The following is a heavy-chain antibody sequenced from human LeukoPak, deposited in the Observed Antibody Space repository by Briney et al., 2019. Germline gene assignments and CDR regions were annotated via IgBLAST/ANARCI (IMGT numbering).Heavy chain of an antibody. J-gene: IGHJ4*02. V-gene: IGHV1-18*01. CDR1: GYTFTNYG. CDR2: ISAYNGHT. D-gene: IGHD6-13*01. Sequence: ASVKVSCKASGYTFTNYGISWVRQAPGQGLEWMGWISAYNGHTNYAQKLQGRVTMTIDTSTSTAYMELRSLRSADTAVYYCARDRFGLVAAAVQNFDFWGQGTLVTVSS. CDR3: ARDRFGLVAAAVQNFDF.